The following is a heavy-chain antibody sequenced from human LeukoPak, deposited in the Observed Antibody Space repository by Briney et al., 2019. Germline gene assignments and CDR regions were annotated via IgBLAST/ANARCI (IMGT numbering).Heavy chain of an antibody. V-gene: IGHV3-7*03. CDR1: EFIFSDYW. CDR3: ARDNGGWFDS. CDR2: IKQGGREE. J-gene: IGHJ5*01. D-gene: IGHD3-10*01. Sequence: PGGSLRLSCVASEFIFSDYWMSWVRQAPGKGLEWVANIKQGGREEKYVGSVKGRFAISRDDAKSTLYLQMDSLSGDDKAVYYCARDNGGWFDSWGRGTLVTVSS.